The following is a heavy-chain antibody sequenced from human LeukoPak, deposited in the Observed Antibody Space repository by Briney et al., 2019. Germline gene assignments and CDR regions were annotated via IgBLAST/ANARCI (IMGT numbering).Heavy chain of an antibody. V-gene: IGHV3-33*06. J-gene: IGHJ4*02. CDR2: IWYEGGNE. CDR3: AKVGSIGRLTYFFDY. CDR1: GFTFSHYG. D-gene: IGHD2-15*01. Sequence: PGGSLRLSCAASGFTFSHYGMQWVREAPGHRLGWGAVIWYEGGNENYADSVKGRFTISRDNSKNTLYLQMNSLRAEDTAVYYCAKVGSIGRLTYFFDYWGQGTLVTVSS.